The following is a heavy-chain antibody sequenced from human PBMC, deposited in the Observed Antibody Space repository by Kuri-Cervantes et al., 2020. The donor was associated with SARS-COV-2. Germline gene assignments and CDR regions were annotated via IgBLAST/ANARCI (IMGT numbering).Heavy chain of an antibody. V-gene: IGHV4-59*01. CDR1: GGSISSYY. Sequence: SETLSLTCTVSGGSISSYYWIWIRQPPGKGLEWIGYIYYSGSTNYNPSLKSRVTISVDTSKNQFSLKLSSVTAADTAVYYCARHAPLDFWSGYRDGAAFDIWGQGTMVTVSS. CDR2: IYYSGST. D-gene: IGHD3-3*01. J-gene: IGHJ3*02. CDR3: ARHAPLDFWSGYRDGAAFDI.